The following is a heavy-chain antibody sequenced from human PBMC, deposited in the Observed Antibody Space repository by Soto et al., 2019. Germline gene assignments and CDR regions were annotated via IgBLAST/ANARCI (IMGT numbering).Heavy chain of an antibody. V-gene: IGHV3-30*18. J-gene: IGHJ4*02. CDR2: ISYDGSNK. Sequence: PGGSLRLSCAASGFTFSSYGMHWVRQAPGKGLEWVAVISYDGSNKYYADSVKGRFTISRDNSKNTLYLQMNSLRAEDTAVFYCAKDRDVSTIFGVVTYPPDYWGQGTLVTVSS. D-gene: IGHD3-3*01. CDR3: AKDRDVSTIFGVVTYPPDY. CDR1: GFTFSSYG.